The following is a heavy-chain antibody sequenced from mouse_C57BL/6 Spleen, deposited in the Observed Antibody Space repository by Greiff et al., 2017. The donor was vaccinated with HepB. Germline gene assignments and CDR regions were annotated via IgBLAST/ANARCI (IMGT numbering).Heavy chain of an antibody. CDR3: ARATFTVPLYYFDY. CDR2: IHPNSGST. J-gene: IGHJ2*01. Sequence: LQQPGAELVKPGASVKLSCKASGYTFTSYWMHWVKQRPGQGLEWIGMIHPNSGSTNYNEKFKSKATLTVDKSSSTAYMQLSSLTSEDSAVYYCARATFTVPLYYFDYWGQGTTLTVSS. D-gene: IGHD1-1*01. CDR1: GYTFTSYW. V-gene: IGHV1-64*01.